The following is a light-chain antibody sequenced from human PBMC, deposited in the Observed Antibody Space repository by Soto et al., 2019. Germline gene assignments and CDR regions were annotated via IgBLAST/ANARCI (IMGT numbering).Light chain of an antibody. CDR2: KAS. CDR3: QQYNSYST. V-gene: IGKV1-5*03. Sequence: DIQMTQSPSTLSASVGDRVTITCRASQSISSWLAWYQQKPGTAPKLLIYKASSLDSGVPSRFSGSRSGTEFTLTISSLQPDDFATYYCQQYNSYSTFGQGTKVEIK. CDR1: QSISSW. J-gene: IGKJ1*01.